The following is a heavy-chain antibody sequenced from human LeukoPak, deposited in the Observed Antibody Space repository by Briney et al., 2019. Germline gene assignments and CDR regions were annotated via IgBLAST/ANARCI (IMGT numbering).Heavy chain of an antibody. CDR2: VNWNGGST. CDR3: ARASLYDNSAYYLDY. V-gene: IGHV3-20*04. CDR1: GFTFDNYG. D-gene: IGHD3-22*01. Sequence: GGSLRLSCAASGFTFDNYGMTWVRHVPGKGLEWVSGVNWNGGSTGYADSVKGRFTISRDNAKNSLYLQMNSLRAEDTALYYCARASLYDNSAYYLDYWGQGTLVTVSS. J-gene: IGHJ4*02.